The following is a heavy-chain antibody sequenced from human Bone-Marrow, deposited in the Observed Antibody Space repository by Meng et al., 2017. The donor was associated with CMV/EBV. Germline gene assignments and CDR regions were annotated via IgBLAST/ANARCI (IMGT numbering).Heavy chain of an antibody. CDR1: GYTFTSYD. CDR2: ISPYNDNT. J-gene: IGHJ6*02. Sequence: ASVKVSCKASGYTFTSYDINWVRQATGQGLEWMAWISPYNDNTNYAQRLQGRVTLTTDTSTRTAYMELRSLRSDDTAVYFCVIDRRMIATRPRDHSNGMDVWGQGTTVTVSS. V-gene: IGHV1-18*01. D-gene: IGHD6-6*01. CDR3: VIDRRMIATRPRDHSNGMDV.